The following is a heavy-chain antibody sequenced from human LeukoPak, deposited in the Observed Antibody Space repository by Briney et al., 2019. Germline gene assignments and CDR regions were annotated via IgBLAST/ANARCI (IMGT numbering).Heavy chain of an antibody. Sequence: PGGSLRLSCAASGFTFSSYGMHWVRQAPGKGLEWVAVISYDGSNKYYADSVKGRFTISRDNSKNKLYLQMNSLRAEDTAVYYCARESSGDWVFDYWGQGTLVTVSS. CDR2: ISYDGSNK. V-gene: IGHV3-30*03. J-gene: IGHJ4*02. CDR3: ARESSGDWVFDY. D-gene: IGHD2-21*02. CDR1: GFTFSSYG.